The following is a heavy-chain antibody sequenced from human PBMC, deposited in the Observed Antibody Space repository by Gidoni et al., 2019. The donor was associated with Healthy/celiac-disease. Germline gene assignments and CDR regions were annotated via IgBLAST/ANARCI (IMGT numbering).Heavy chain of an antibody. CDR3: ARVVGYSSSWSPEVFDY. Sequence: QVQLQASGPGLVKPSETLSLPCTVSGGPIRRYYWSWIRKPPGKGLEWIGYIYYSGSTNYNPSLKSRVTISVDTSKNQFSLKLSSVTAADTAVYYCARVVGYSSSWSPEVFDYWGQGTLVTVSS. D-gene: IGHD6-13*01. V-gene: IGHV4-59*01. CDR2: IYYSGST. J-gene: IGHJ4*02. CDR1: GGPIRRYY.